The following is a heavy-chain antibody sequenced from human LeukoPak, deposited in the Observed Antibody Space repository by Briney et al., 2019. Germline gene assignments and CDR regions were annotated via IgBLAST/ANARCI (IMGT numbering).Heavy chain of an antibody. CDR2: IKEDGSEK. CDR1: GFTFSSYW. V-gene: IGHV3-7*04. J-gene: IGHJ5*01. CDR3: ARDCVIVGAPCYDS. D-gene: IGHD1-26*01. Sequence: GGSLRLSCAASGFTFSSYWMSWVRQAPGNGLEWVANIKEDGSEKIYVDSLKGRFTISRDNAKNSLYLQMNSLRAEDTAVYYCARDCVIVGAPCYDSWGQGTLVTVSS.